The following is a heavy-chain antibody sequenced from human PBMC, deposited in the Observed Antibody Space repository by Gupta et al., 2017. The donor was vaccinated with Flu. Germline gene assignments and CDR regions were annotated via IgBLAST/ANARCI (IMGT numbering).Heavy chain of an antibody. CDR1: GYSISSGYY. CDR2: IYHSGST. J-gene: IGHJ6*01. Sequence: QVQLQESGPGLVKPSETLSLTCAVSGYSISSGYYWGWIRQPPGKGLEWIGSIYHSGSTYYNPSLKSRVTISVDTSKNQFSLKLSSVTAADTAVYYCARDELVLGIAAATNYYGMDVWGQGTTVTVSS. D-gene: IGHD6-13*01. V-gene: IGHV4-38-2*02. CDR3: ARDELVLGIAAATNYYGMDV.